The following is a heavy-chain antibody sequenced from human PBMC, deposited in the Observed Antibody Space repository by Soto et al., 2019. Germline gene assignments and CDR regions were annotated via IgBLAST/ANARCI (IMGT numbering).Heavy chain of an antibody. D-gene: IGHD2-2*01. CDR3: AIRLVVPAAMGYYYYGMDV. CDR1: GFTVSSNY. J-gene: IGHJ6*02. CDR2: IYSGGST. V-gene: IGHV3-53*02. Sequence: VQLVETGGGLIQPGGSLRLSCAASGFTVSSNYMSWVRQAPGKGLEWVSVIYSGGSTYYADSVKGRFTISRDNSKNTLSLQMNSLSAEDTAVYYCAIRLVVPAAMGYYYYGMDVWGQGTTVTVSS.